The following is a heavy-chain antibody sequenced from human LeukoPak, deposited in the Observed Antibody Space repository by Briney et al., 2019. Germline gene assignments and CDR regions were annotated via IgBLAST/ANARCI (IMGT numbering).Heavy chain of an antibody. CDR3: AKDHLPGIVVADRDY. V-gene: IGHV3-23*01. D-gene: IGHD6-19*01. J-gene: IGHJ4*02. CDR2: ISGSGGTT. Sequence: PGGSLRLSCAASGFTFSSYAMSWARQAPGKGLEWVSAISGSGGTTYYADSVKGRFTISRDNSKNTLYLQINSLRDEDTAVYYCAKDHLPGIVVADRDYWGQGTLVTVSS. CDR1: GFTFSSYA.